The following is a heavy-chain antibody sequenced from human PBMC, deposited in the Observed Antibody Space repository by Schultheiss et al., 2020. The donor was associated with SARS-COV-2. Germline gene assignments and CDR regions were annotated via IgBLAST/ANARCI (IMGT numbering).Heavy chain of an antibody. J-gene: IGHJ4*02. CDR3: TRGTEADFDY. CDR1: GFTFSSYA. V-gene: IGHV3-30*04. CDR2: ISYDGSNK. Sequence: GGSLRLSCAASGFTFSSYAMHWVRQAPGKGLEWVAVISYDGSNKYYADSVKGRFTISRDNSKNTLYLQMNSLRAEDTAVYYCTRGTEADFDYWGQGTLVTVSS.